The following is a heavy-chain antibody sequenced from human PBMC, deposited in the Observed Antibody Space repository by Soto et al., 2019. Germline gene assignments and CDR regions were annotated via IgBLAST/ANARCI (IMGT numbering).Heavy chain of an antibody. V-gene: IGHV4-59*01. CDR3: ARGNYYYDSSIYPHYFDY. D-gene: IGHD3-22*01. CDR2: IYYSGST. Sequence: SETLSLTCTVSGGSISSYYWSWIRQPPGKGLEWIGYIYYSGSTNYNPSLKSRVTISVDTSKNQFSLKLSSVTAADTAVYYCARGNYYYDSSIYPHYFDYWGQGTLVTVSS. CDR1: GGSISSYY. J-gene: IGHJ4*02.